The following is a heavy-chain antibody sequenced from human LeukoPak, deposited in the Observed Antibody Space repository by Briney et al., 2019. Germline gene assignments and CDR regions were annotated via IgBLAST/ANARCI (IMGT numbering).Heavy chain of an antibody. CDR2: IIPILGIA. D-gene: IGHD3-22*01. Sequence: GASVKVSCKASGYTFTSYDINWVRQATGQGLEWMGRIIPILGIANYAQKFQGRVTITADKSTSTAYMELSSLRSEDTAVYYCARVPYDSSGYYYFDYWGQGTLVTVSS. CDR3: ARVPYDSSGYYYFDY. J-gene: IGHJ4*02. V-gene: IGHV1-69*04. CDR1: GYTFTSYD.